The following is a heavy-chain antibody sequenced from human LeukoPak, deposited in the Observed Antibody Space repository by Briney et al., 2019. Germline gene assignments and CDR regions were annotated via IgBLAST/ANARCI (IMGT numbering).Heavy chain of an antibody. V-gene: IGHV3-7*01. D-gene: IGHD2-15*01. J-gene: IGHJ4*02. CDR1: GFTFRNYW. CDR2: TKPDGTAE. CDR3: ARDGGLHTNFDY. Sequence: GGSLRLSCAASGFTFRNYWMGWVRQAPGKGLEWVANTKPDGTAEYYADSVRGRFTTSRDNANNFLYLQTNSLRGEDTAVYYCARDGGLHTNFDYWGQGTLVTVSS.